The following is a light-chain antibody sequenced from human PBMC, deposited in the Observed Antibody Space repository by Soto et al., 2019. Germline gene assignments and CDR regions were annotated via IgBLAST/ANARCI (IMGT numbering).Light chain of an antibody. V-gene: IGLV2-8*01. Sequence: QSVLTQPPSASGSPGQSVSISCSGGSSDVGGSKYVSWYQVKPGKAPKLIIYEVSRRPEGAPYRFSGSKSGNTASLTVSGLQAEDEGDYYCFSYADSNNFVFGSGTKATVL. CDR3: FSYADSNNFV. CDR2: EVS. J-gene: IGLJ1*01. CDR1: SSDVGGSKY.